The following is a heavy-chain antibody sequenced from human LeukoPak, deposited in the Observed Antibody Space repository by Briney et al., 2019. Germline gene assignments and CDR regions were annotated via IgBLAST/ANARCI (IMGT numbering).Heavy chain of an antibody. J-gene: IGHJ4*02. CDR3: ARTGDYGSGSRDNDY. V-gene: IGHV6-1*01. Sequence: SQTLSHTCAISGDSVSSNSSAWNWIRQSPSRGLEWLGRTYYRSKWCNDYAVSVKSRITINPDTSKNQFSLQLNSVTPEDTAVYYCARTGDYGSGSRDNDYWGQGTLVTVSS. CDR1: GDSVSSNSSA. D-gene: IGHD3-10*01. CDR2: TYYRSKWCN.